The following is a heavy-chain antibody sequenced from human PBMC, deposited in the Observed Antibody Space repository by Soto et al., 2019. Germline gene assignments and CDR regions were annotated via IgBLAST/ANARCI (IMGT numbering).Heavy chain of an antibody. V-gene: IGHV3-23*01. D-gene: IGHD6-19*01. CDR1: GFTFSSYA. CDR3: AKEAGYSSDLQDGYFDY. CDR2: ISGSGGST. J-gene: IGHJ4*02. Sequence: EVQLLESGGGLVQPGGSLRLSCAASGFTFSSYAMSWVRQAPGKGLEWVSAISGSGGSTYYADSVKGRFTISRDNSKNRPNLQMNRLRPEDTGVDYCAKEAGYSSDLQDGYFDYCGRGTLVCASS.